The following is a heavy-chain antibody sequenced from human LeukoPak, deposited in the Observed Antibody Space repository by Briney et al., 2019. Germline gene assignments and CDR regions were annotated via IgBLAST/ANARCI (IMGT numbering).Heavy chain of an antibody. Sequence: GGSLRLSCAASGFTFSSYWMSLVRQAPGKGLEWVANIKQDGSEKYYVDSVKGRFTISRDNAKNSLYLQMNSLRAEDTAVYYCARDSGSEMATISLRWYFDLWGRGTLVTVSS. D-gene: IGHD5-24*01. CDR1: GFTFSSYW. CDR2: IKQDGSEK. V-gene: IGHV3-7*01. CDR3: ARDSGSEMATISLRWYFDL. J-gene: IGHJ2*01.